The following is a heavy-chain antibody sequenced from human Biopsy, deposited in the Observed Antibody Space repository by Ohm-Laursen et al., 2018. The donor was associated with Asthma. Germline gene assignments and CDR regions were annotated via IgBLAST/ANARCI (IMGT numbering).Heavy chain of an antibody. CDR1: GFMFRSFG. CDR2: ISYDGNHK. CDR3: ASELGIGY. V-gene: IGHV3-33*05. J-gene: IGHJ4*02. Sequence: RSLRLSCSASGFMFRSFGMHWVRQAPGKGLEWVAVISYDGNHKFYEDSVKGRFTISRDNAKHTVYLQMNNLRAEDTAVYYCASELGIGYWGQGILVTVSS. D-gene: IGHD7-27*01.